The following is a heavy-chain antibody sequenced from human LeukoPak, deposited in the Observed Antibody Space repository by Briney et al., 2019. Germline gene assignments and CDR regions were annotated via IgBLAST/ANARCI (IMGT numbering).Heavy chain of an antibody. V-gene: IGHV3-48*01. CDR3: ARDQGGVGY. CDR1: GITFSSYS. J-gene: IGHJ4*02. Sequence: GGSLRLSCVASGITFSSYSMNWARQAPGKGLEWVVKGRFTISRDNAKNSLYLQMNSLRAEDTAVYYCARDQGGVGYWGQGTLVTVSS. D-gene: IGHD3-16*01.